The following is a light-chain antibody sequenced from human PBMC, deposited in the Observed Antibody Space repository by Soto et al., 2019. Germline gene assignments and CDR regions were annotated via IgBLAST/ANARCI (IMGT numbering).Light chain of an antibody. CDR2: GAS. CDR1: QSVSSSY. Sequence: EIVLTQAPGTLSLSPREKATLSCRDSQSVSSSYLAWYQQKPGQAPRLLIYGASSRATGIPDRFSGSGSGTDFTLTISRLEPEDFAVYYCQQYGSSPAGTFGQGTKV. CDR3: QQYGSSPAGT. J-gene: IGKJ1*01. V-gene: IGKV3-20*01.